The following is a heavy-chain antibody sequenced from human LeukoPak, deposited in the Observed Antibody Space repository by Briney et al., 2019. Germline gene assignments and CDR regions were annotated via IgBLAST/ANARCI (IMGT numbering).Heavy chain of an antibody. D-gene: IGHD3-10*01. Sequence: ASVKVSCKASGYTFTSHYIHWVRQAPGQGLEWMGIINPSSGSTSYAQKFQGRVTMTRDMSTSTVYMELSSLRSEDTAVYYCARNMVRGVNFDAFDIWGQGTMVTVSS. CDR1: GYTFTSHY. CDR2: INPSSGST. J-gene: IGHJ3*02. V-gene: IGHV1-46*01. CDR3: ARNMVRGVNFDAFDI.